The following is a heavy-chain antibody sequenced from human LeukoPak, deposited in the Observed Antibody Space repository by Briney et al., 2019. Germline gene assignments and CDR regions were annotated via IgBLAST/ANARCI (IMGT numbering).Heavy chain of an antibody. CDR1: GGSISSSSYY. V-gene: IGHV4-39*07. J-gene: IGHJ6*03. D-gene: IGHD5-12*01. Sequence: SETLSLTCTVSGGSISSSSYYWGWIRQPPGKGLEWIGTIYYSGNTYYNPSLKSRVTISVDTSKNQFSLKLSSVTAADTAVYYCASLRRGYSGYDPIYYYYMDVWGKGTTVTVSS. CDR3: ASLRRGYSGYDPIYYYYMDV. CDR2: IYYSGNT.